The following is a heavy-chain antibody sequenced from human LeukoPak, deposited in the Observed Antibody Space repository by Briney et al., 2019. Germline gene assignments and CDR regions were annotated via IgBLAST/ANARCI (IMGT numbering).Heavy chain of an antibody. J-gene: IGHJ4*02. CDR3: AKGYMVRGVIGYFDY. Sequence: PGGSLRLSCAASGFTLSSYAMSWVRQAPGKGLDWVSAISGSGGSTYYADSVKGRFTISRDNSKNTLYLQMNSLRAEDTAVYYCAKGYMVRGVIGYFDYWGQGTLVTVSS. CDR1: GFTLSSYA. V-gene: IGHV3-23*01. CDR2: ISGSGGST. D-gene: IGHD3-10*01.